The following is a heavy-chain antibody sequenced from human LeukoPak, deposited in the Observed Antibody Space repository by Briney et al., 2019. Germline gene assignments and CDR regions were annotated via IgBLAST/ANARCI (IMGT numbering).Heavy chain of an antibody. CDR3: ARGRSNYYGMDV. D-gene: IGHD1-26*01. J-gene: IGHJ6*02. CDR2: IYYNGNT. Sequence: PSETLSLTCTVSGGSINSYYWNWIRRPPGKGLEWIGYIYYNGNTNYSPSLKSRVTMSVDTSKNLFFLKVSSVTAADTAVYYCARGRSNYYGMDVWGQGTTVTVSS. CDR1: GGSINSYY. V-gene: IGHV4-59*01.